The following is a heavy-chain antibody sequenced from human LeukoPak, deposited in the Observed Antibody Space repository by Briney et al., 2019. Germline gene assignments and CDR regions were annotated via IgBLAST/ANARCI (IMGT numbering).Heavy chain of an antibody. V-gene: IGHV4-30-4*01. CDR1: GDSISSGDFY. D-gene: IGHD5-18*01. CDR3: ARDRAVDAGGIDF. J-gene: IGHJ4*02. CDR2: IHHSGSA. Sequence: SETLSPTCTVSGDSISSGDFYWSWVRQPPGKGLEWIAYIHHSGSAFYSRSLKRRVTISVDSPKNQFSLRLTSVTAADTAVYFCARDRAVDAGGIDFWGQGTLVTVSP.